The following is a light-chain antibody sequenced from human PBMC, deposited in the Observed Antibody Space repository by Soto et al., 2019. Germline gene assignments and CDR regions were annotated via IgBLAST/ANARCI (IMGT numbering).Light chain of an antibody. CDR1: QILDRN. CDR3: QQYNKWPPWA. J-gene: IGKJ1*01. CDR2: RIF. Sequence: EIVLTQSPGTLSLSPGERATLSCRASQILDRNYLAWYQQKPGQAPRLVLLRIFTRAIGVPARFSGSGSGTEFTLTISSLQSEDSAVYYCQQYNKWPPWAFGQGTKVDIK. V-gene: IGKV3-15*01.